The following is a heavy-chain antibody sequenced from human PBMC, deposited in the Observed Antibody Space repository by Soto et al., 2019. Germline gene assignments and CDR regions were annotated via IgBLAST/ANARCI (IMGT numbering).Heavy chain of an antibody. D-gene: IGHD7-27*01. CDR3: ARVSNFLGISY. V-gene: IGHV4-59*01. J-gene: IGHJ4*02. Sequence: PSETLSLTCTVSGGSISSYYWSWIRQPPGKGLEWIGYIYYSGSTNYNPSLKSRVTISVDTSKNQFSLKLSSVTAADTAVYYCARVSNFLGISYWGQGTLVTVPS. CDR2: IYYSGST. CDR1: GGSISSYY.